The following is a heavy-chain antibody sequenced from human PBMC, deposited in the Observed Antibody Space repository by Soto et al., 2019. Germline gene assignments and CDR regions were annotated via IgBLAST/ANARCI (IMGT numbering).Heavy chain of an antibody. V-gene: IGHV3-7*01. Sequence: EVQLVESGGGLVQPGGSLRPSCAASGFTFSSFWMSWARRAPGKGLEWVANIKQDGSDKNYVGSVKGRFTISRDNAKNSLYLQMNSLRVEDTAMYYCARDVSGKLGHDSWGQGTLVTVSS. J-gene: IGHJ4*02. D-gene: IGHD3-10*01. CDR3: ARDVSGKLGHDS. CDR1: GFTFSSFW. CDR2: IKQDGSDK.